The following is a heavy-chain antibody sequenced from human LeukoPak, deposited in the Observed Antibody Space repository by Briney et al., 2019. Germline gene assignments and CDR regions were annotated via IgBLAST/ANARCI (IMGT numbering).Heavy chain of an antibody. CDR2: IYSTGST. CDR3: ARAKDNYRGNDAFDI. Sequence: SETLSLTCIVSGGSISSYYWSWIRQPAGKGLEWIGRIYSTGSTNYNPSLKSRLTMSVDTSKNQFSLKLTSVTAADTAVYYCARAKDNYRGNDAFDIWGQGTMVTVSS. J-gene: IGHJ3*02. CDR1: GGSISSYY. V-gene: IGHV4-4*07. D-gene: IGHD4/OR15-4a*01.